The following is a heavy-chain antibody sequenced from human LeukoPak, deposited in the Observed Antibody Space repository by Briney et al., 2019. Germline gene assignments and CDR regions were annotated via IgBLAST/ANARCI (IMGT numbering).Heavy chain of an antibody. CDR3: AREGGIYSYGYGRFDY. V-gene: IGHV3-7*01. J-gene: IGHJ4*02. Sequence: GGSLRLSCAASGFTFSSYWMSWVRQTPGKGLEWVAHIKEDGSEKYYVDSVKGRFTISRDNAKNSLYLQMNSLRAEDTALYYSAREGGIYSYGYGRFDYWGQVTLVTVSS. CDR1: GFTFSSYW. D-gene: IGHD5-18*01. CDR2: IKEDGSEK.